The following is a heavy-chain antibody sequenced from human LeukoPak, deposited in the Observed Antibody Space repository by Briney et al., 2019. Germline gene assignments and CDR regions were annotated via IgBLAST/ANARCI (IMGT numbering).Heavy chain of an antibody. J-gene: IGHJ4*02. D-gene: IGHD6-13*01. Sequence: GSLRLSCAASGFTFNAFGMNWIRQPPGKGLEWIGEINHSGSTNYNPSLKSRVTISVDTSKNQFSLKLSSVSAADTAVYYCARGERPASLGPITYSSSWYNYWGQGTLVTVSS. V-gene: IGHV4-34*01. CDR2: INHSGST. CDR3: ARGERPASLGPITYSSSWYNY. CDR1: GFTFNAFG.